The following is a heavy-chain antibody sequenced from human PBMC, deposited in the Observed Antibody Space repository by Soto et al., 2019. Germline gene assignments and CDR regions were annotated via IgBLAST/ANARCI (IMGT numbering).Heavy chain of an antibody. D-gene: IGHD2-15*01. V-gene: IGHV4-4*07. CDR1: GGSISGYY. Sequence: SENLALTCNFSGGSISGYYWSWIRQPAGKGLEWIGRIYTSGTTNYNPSVKGRFTISRDNSKNTLYLQMDSLRAEDTAIYYCAKDDSLHWFDPWGQGTLVTVSS. CDR3: AKDDSLHWFDP. CDR2: IYTSGTT. J-gene: IGHJ5*02.